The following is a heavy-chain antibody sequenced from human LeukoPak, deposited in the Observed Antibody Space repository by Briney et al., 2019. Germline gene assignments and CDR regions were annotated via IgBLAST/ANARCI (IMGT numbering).Heavy chain of an antibody. CDR3: ARVWSSGYAKDY. CDR1: GFTFSSYS. J-gene: IGHJ4*02. V-gene: IGHV3-48*04. CDR2: ISSSSSTI. Sequence: GGSLRLSCAASGFTFSSYSIDWVRQAPGKGLEWLSYISSSSSTIYYADSVKGRFTISRDNAKNSVYLQMNSLRAEDTAVYYCARVWSSGYAKDYWGQGTLVTVSS. D-gene: IGHD3-22*01.